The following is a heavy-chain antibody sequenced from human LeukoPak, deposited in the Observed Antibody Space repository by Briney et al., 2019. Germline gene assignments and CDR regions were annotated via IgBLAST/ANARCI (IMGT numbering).Heavy chain of an antibody. CDR3: ARRDYYGSGSYYSYYYYYYMDV. D-gene: IGHD3-10*01. J-gene: IGHJ6*03. Sequence: SETLSLTCAVYGGSFSGYYWSWIRQPPGKGLEWIGEINHSGSTNYNPSLKSRVTISVDTSKNQFSLKLSSVTAADTAVYYCARRDYYGSGSYYSYYYYYYMDVWGKGTTVTVSS. CDR2: INHSGST. V-gene: IGHV4-34*01. CDR1: GGSFSGYY.